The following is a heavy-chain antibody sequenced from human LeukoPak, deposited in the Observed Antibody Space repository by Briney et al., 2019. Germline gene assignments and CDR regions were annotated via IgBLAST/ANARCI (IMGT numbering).Heavy chain of an antibody. CDR2: IAGSDSTI. V-gene: IGHV3-48*03. J-gene: IGHJ4*02. CDR1: GLPISRFF. CDR3: TTLGYHLDS. D-gene: IGHD1-14*01. Sequence: PSETLSLICTTSGLPISRFFWNWVRQPPGKGLEWVSYIAGSDSTIYYADSVKGRFTIPRDNAKNSLYLQMNSLRAEDTALYYCTTLGYHLDSWGQGTLVTVSS.